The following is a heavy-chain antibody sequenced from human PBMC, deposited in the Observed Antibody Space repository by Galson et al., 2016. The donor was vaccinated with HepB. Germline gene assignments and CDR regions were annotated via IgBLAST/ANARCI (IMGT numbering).Heavy chain of an antibody. CDR3: AKTTAMVAYYYYGMDV. V-gene: IGHV3-30*18. CDR1: GFTFSSYG. Sequence: LRLSCAASGFTFSSYGMHWVRQAPGKGLAWVAVISFDGSYKYYADSVKGRFTISRDNSKNTIYLQMSSLRAEDTAVYYCAKTTAMVAYYYYGMDVWGKGTTVTVSS. J-gene: IGHJ6*04. D-gene: IGHD5-18*01. CDR2: ISFDGSYK.